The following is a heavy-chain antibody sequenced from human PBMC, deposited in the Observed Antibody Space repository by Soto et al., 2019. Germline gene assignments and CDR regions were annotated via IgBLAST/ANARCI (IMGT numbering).Heavy chain of an antibody. CDR1: GFTFSYYW. V-gene: IGHV3-74*01. Sequence: EVQLVESGGGLVRPGGSLRLSCAASGFTFSYYWMHWVRQAPGKGLVWVSRIHSDGSSTTYADFVKGRFIISRDNARNTVDLQMHSLRVEDTALYYCARGDRGAFDLWGQGTVVTVSS. CDR3: ARGDRGAFDL. J-gene: IGHJ3*01. D-gene: IGHD1-26*01. CDR2: IHSDGSST.